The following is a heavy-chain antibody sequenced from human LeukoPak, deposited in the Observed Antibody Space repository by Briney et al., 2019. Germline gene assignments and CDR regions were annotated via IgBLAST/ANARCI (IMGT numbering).Heavy chain of an antibody. J-gene: IGHJ4*02. D-gene: IGHD6-13*01. CDR2: ISAYNGNT. Sequence: ASVKVSCKASGYTFTSYGISWVRQAPGQGLEWMGWISAYNGNTNYAQKLQGRVTMTTDTSTSTAYMELRSLRPDDTAVYYCARVIGSSWYYGYVDYWGQGTLVTVSS. V-gene: IGHV1-18*01. CDR1: GYTFTSYG. CDR3: ARVIGSSWYYGYVDY.